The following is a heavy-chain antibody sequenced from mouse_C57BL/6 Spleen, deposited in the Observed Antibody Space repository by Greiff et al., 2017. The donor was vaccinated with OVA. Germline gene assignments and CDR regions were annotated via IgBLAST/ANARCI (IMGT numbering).Heavy chain of an antibody. CDR3: ARGQLRLYAMDY. D-gene: IGHD3-2*02. Sequence: VQLQQSGPELVKPGASVKISCKASGYSFTGYYMNWVKQSPEKSLEWIGEINPSTGGTTYNQTFKAKATLTVDKSSSTAYMQLKSLTSEDSAVYYCARGQLRLYAMDYWGQGTSVTVSS. V-gene: IGHV1-42*01. CDR1: GYSFTGYY. J-gene: IGHJ4*01. CDR2: INPSTGGT.